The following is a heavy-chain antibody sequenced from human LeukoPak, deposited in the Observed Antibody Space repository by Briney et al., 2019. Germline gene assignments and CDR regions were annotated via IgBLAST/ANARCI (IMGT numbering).Heavy chain of an antibody. J-gene: IGHJ6*03. V-gene: IGHV3-30*04. CDR1: GFTFSSYA. CDR2: ISYDGSNK. D-gene: IGHD6-19*01. Sequence: GGSLRLSCAASGFTFSSYAMHWVRQAPGKGLEWVAVISYDGSNKYYADSVKGRFTISRDNSKNTLYLQMNSLRAEDTAVYYCARGVRIGSGWYVSWIRAHYYYYMDVWGKGTTVTVSS. CDR3: ARGVRIGSGWYVSWIRAHYYYYMDV.